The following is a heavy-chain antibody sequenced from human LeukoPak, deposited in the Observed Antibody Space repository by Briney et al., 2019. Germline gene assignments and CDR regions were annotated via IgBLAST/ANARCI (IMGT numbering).Heavy chain of an antibody. J-gene: IGHJ6*03. CDR2: IYPGDSDT. D-gene: IGHD3-3*01. Sequence: KSGESLQISCKGSGYIFTSYWIGWVRQLPGKGLEWMGIIYPGDSDTRYSPSFQGQVTISADKSISTAYLQWSSLKASDTAMYYCARHGTYYDFWSGTYYYYYMDVRGKGTTVTVSS. V-gene: IGHV5-51*01. CDR1: GYIFTSYW. CDR3: ARHGTYYDFWSGTYYYYYMDV.